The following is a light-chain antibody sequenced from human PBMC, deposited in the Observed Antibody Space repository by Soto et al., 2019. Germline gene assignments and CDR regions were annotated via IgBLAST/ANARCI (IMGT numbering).Light chain of an antibody. CDR1: QSVLYSSNNKNY. V-gene: IGKV4-1*01. CDR3: HQYDSTPRT. Sequence: DIVMTQSPDSLAVSLGERATINCKSSQSVLYSSNNKNYLAWYQQKQGKPPKLLIYWASTRESGVPDRFSGSGSGTDFTLTIISLQAEDVAVYYCHQYDSTPRTFGQVTKVEIK. CDR2: WAS. J-gene: IGKJ1*01.